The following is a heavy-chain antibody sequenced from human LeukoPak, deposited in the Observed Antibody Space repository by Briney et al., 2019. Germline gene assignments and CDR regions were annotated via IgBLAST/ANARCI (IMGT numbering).Heavy chain of an antibody. CDR3: ARIVVPAASSGGDENFDY. CDR1: GGSFSGYY. CDR2: INHSGST. Sequence: SETLSLTCAVYGGSFSGYYWSWIRQPPGKGLEWIGEINHSGSTNYNPSLKSRVTISVDTSKNQFSLKLSSVTAADTAVYYCARIVVPAASSGGDENFDYWGQGTLVTVSS. D-gene: IGHD2-2*01. J-gene: IGHJ4*02. V-gene: IGHV4-34*01.